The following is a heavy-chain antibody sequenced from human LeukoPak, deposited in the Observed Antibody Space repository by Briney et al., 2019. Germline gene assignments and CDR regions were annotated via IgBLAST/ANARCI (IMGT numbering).Heavy chain of an antibody. CDR3: ARADRGYRYGSIDY. V-gene: IGHV3-7*01. D-gene: IGHD5-18*01. CDR2: IKQDGSEK. J-gene: IGHJ4*02. CDR1: GFTFCSNW. Sequence: PGGSLRLSCAASGFTFCSNWMSWVRHAPGKGLEGVANIKQDGSEKYYVDSVKVRFTISRDNAKNSLYLQMNSLRAEDTAVYYCARADRGYRYGSIDYWGQGTLVTVSS.